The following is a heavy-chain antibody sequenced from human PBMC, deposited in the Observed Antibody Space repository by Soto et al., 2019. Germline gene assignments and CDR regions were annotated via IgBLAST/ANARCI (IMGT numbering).Heavy chain of an antibody. D-gene: IGHD7-27*01. Sequence: GGSLIRSCAASGFTFSSSDMNWVRQAPGKGLEWVSYISSSGRTVYYADSVKGRFTISRDNAKNSLYLQMNSLRAEDTAVYYCARESPLGTFDYWGQGTLVTVS. CDR3: ARESPLGTFDY. V-gene: IGHV3-48*03. CDR1: GFTFSSSD. J-gene: IGHJ4*02. CDR2: ISSSGRTV.